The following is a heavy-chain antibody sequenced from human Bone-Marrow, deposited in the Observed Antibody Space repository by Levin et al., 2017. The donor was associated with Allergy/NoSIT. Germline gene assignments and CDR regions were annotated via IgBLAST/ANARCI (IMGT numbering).Heavy chain of an antibody. V-gene: IGHV4-59*01. Sequence: RAGGSLRLSCTVSGSSIDLFYWTWIRQPPGQALQWIGYVSQRGSGRYHPSLQSRTTISADASKSQFSLKLTSMTAADTAIYYCARDTGGWYFDLWGRGTLVTVSS. J-gene: IGHJ2*01. CDR1: GSSIDLFY. CDR2: VSQRGSG. D-gene: IGHD2-8*02. CDR3: ARDTGGWYFDL.